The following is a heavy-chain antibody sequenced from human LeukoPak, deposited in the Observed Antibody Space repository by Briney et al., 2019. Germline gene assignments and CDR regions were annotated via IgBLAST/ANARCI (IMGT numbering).Heavy chain of an antibody. V-gene: IGHV3-21*01. CDR1: GITLSNYG. J-gene: IGHJ6*02. D-gene: IGHD2-15*01. CDR2: ISSSSSYI. Sequence: GGSLRLSCAVSGITLSNYGMSWVRQAPGKGLEWVSSISSSSSYIYYADSVKGRFTISRDNAKNSLYLQMNSLRAEDTAVYYCARDPAAEVPDGDYYYYGMDVWGQGTTVTVSS. CDR3: ARDPAAEVPDGDYYYYGMDV.